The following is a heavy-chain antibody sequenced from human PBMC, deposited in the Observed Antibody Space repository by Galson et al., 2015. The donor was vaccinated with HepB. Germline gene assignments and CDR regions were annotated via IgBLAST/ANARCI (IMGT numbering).Heavy chain of an antibody. Sequence: SVKVSCKASGYTFTSYDINWVRQATGQGLEWMGWMNPNSGNTGYAQKFQGRVTMTRNTSISTAYMELSSLRSEDTAVYYCARGLYMITFGGVIVIAPFDYWGQGTLVTVSS. CDR2: MNPNSGNT. CDR1: GYTFTSYD. V-gene: IGHV1-8*01. J-gene: IGHJ4*02. CDR3: ARGLYMITFGGVIVIAPFDY. D-gene: IGHD3-16*02.